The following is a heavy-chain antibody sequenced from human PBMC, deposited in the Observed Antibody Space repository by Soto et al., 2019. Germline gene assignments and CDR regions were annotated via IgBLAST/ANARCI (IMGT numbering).Heavy chain of an antibody. D-gene: IGHD6-13*01. CDR2: ITTTGRNT. J-gene: IGHJ5*02. Sequence: EMQLLESGGGLVQPRGSLRLSCAASGFTFISYGMTWVRQAPGKGLEWVSGITTTGRNTYYAESVKGRFTISRDNSKNVVYLQMNSLRAEDTAVYYCARGAAAAGTDWFDAWGQGTLVIVSS. CDR3: ARGAAAAGTDWFDA. CDR1: GFTFISYG. V-gene: IGHV3-23*01.